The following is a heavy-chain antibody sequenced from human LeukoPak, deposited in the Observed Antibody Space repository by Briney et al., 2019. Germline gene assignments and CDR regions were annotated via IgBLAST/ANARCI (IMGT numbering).Heavy chain of an antibody. CDR3: AKSDYGGNSGY. CDR1: GFTFSSYS. J-gene: IGHJ4*02. Sequence: GGSLRLSCAASGFTFSSYSMNWVRQAPGKGLEWVSSISSSSSYIYYADSVKGRFTISRDNAKNSLYLQMNSLRAEDTAVYYCAKSDYGGNSGYWGQGTLVTVSS. V-gene: IGHV3-21*04. D-gene: IGHD4-23*01. CDR2: ISSSSSYI.